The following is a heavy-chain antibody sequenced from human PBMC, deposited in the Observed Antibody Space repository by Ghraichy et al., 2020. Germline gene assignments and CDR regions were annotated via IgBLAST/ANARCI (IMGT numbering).Heavy chain of an antibody. Sequence: GGSLRLSCAASGFTFTTYAMTWVRQAPGKGLEWVSGISGSGGDTFYADSVKGRFTISRDNSKNTLYLQMNSLRAEDTAVYFCAKGRSSSWLYFFDYWGQGTLVTVSS. CDR2: ISGSGGDT. J-gene: IGHJ4*02. D-gene: IGHD6-13*01. CDR1: GFTFTTYA. V-gene: IGHV3-23*01. CDR3: AKGRSSSWLYFFDY.